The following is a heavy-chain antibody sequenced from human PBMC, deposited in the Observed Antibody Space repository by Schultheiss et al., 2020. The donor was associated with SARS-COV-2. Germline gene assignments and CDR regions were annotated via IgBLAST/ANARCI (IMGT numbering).Heavy chain of an antibody. D-gene: IGHD3-10*01. CDR3: AKAGTYGSGIYDF. J-gene: IGHJ4*02. CDR2: ISASGGST. V-gene: IGHV3-23*01. Sequence: GESLKISCAASGFTFSSYSMNWVRQAPGKGLEWVSAISASGGSTHYADSVKGRFTISRDNSKNTVYLQMNSLAAEDTALYYCAKAGTYGSGIYDFWGQGTLLTVSS. CDR1: GFTFSSYS.